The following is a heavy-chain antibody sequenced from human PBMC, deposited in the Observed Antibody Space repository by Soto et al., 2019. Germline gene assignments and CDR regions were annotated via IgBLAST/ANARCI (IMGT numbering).Heavy chain of an antibody. Sequence: QVQLVESGGGVVQPGRSLRLSCAASGFTFSSYGMHWVRQAPGKGLEWVAVISYDGSNKYYADSVKGRFTISRDNSKNTLYLQMNSLRAEDTAVYYCAKDLTLELRDSYYYGMDVWGQGTTVTVSS. CDR1: GFTFSSYG. J-gene: IGHJ6*02. D-gene: IGHD1-7*01. V-gene: IGHV3-30*18. CDR2: ISYDGSNK. CDR3: AKDLTLELRDSYYYGMDV.